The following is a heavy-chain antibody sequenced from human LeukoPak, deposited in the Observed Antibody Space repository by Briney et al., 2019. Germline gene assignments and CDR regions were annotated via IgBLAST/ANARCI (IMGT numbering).Heavy chain of an antibody. Sequence: SQTLSLTCAISGDIVSSNSAAWNWIRQSPSRGLEWLGRTYYRSNWNNEYAVSVKSRITIIPDTSKNQFSLQLNSVTPEDTAIYYCARGAPGTQRLDFWGQGTLVAVSS. D-gene: IGHD6-25*01. CDR3: ARGAPGTQRLDF. V-gene: IGHV6-1*01. CDR1: GDIVSSNSAA. J-gene: IGHJ4*02. CDR2: TYYRSNWNN.